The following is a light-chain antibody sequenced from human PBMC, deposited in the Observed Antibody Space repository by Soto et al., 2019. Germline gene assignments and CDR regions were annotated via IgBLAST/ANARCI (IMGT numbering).Light chain of an antibody. CDR1: QSVSSSY. V-gene: IGKV3-20*01. J-gene: IGKJ3*01. Sequence: EIVLTQSPGTLSLSPGERATLSCRASQSVSSSYLAWYQQKPGQAPRLLIYGASSRATGIPDRFSGSGSGTDFTLTISRLEPEDFAVYYCQQYRSSPPMVTFGPGTKVDIK. CDR2: GAS. CDR3: QQYRSSPPMVT.